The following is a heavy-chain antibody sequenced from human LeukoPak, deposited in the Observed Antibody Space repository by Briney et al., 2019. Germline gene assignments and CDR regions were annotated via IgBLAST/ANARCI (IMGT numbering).Heavy chain of an antibody. CDR1: GYSISSGYY. CDR3: ARDYGDLSDAFDI. CDR2: IYHSGST. V-gene: IGHV4-38-2*02. D-gene: IGHD4-17*01. Sequence: SETLSLTCAVSGYSISSGYYWGWIRQPPGKGLEWIGSIYHSGSTYYNPSLKSRVTISVDTSKNQFSLKLSSVTAADTAVSYCARDYGDLSDAFDIWGQGTMVTVSS. J-gene: IGHJ3*02.